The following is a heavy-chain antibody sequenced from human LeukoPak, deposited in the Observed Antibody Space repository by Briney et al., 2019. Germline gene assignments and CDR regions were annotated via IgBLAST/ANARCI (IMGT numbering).Heavy chain of an antibody. J-gene: IGHJ4*02. CDR3: ARGSDGGVNFDY. V-gene: IGHV4-39*07. Sequence: SETLSLTCTVSGGSISSSSYYWGWIRQPPGKGLEWIGSIYYSGSTYYNPSLKSRVTISVDTSKNQFSLKLSSVTAADTAVYYCARGSDGGVNFDYWGQGTLVTVSS. CDR1: GGSISSSSYY. D-gene: IGHD2-21*01. CDR2: IYYSGST.